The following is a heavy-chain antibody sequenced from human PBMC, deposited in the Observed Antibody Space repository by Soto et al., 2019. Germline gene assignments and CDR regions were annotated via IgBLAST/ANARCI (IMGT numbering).Heavy chain of an antibody. J-gene: IGHJ3*01. CDR2: ISVFNGNT. CDR3: GRDGSGGIIDS. V-gene: IGHV1-18*01. Sequence: QVQLVQSGSEVKKPGASVKVSCKTSGYTFTGYGINWVRQAPGHGLEWMGWISVFNGNTKYGQNIQDRVIMTTDTSTSTAYMELRSLRSDDTAVYFCGRDGSGGIIDSWGQGTMLIVPS. CDR1: GYTFTGYG. D-gene: IGHD2-15*01.